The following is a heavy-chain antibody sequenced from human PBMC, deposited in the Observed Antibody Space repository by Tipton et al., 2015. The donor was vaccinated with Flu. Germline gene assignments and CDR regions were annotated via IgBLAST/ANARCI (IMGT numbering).Heavy chain of an antibody. J-gene: IGHJ4*02. Sequence: SLRLSCAASGFIFNNYAMSWVRQAPGKGLEWASGISGSGASTYYADSVKGRFTISRDNSKNTLYLQMNSLRAEDTAVYFCAKDRGDGPAAINYWGQGTLVTVSS. CDR2: ISGSGAST. V-gene: IGHV3-23*01. CDR1: GFIFNNYA. CDR3: AKDRGDGPAAINY. D-gene: IGHD2-2*01.